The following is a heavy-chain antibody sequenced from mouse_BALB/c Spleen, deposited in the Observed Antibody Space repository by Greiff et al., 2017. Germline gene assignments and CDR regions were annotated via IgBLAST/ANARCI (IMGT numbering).Heavy chain of an antibody. CDR2: ISSGGSYT. CDR3: ARHNYDY. V-gene: IGHV5-6*02. CDR1: GFTFSSHG. J-gene: IGHJ2*01. D-gene: IGHD2-1*01. Sequence: DVMLVESGGDLVKPGGSLKLSCAASGFTFSSHGMSWVRQTPDKRLEWVATISSGGSYTYYPDSVTGRFTISRDNAKKTLYLQMSRLKSEDTAIYYCARHNYDYWGQGNTLTVSS.